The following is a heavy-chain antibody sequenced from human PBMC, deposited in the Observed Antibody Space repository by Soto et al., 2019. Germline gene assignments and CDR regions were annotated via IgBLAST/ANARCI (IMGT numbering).Heavy chain of an antibody. CDR2: IRSKAYGGTT. CDR3: TRDLVELLWFGPGDY. CDR1: GFAFRDYA. Sequence: GSLQLSVSGSGFAFRDYAITWFRQAPGKGLEWVGFIRSKAYGGTTEYAASVKGRFTISRDDSKSIAYLQMNSLKTEDTAVYYCTRDLVELLWFGPGDYWGQGTLVTVSS. D-gene: IGHD3-10*01. J-gene: IGHJ4*02. V-gene: IGHV3-49*03.